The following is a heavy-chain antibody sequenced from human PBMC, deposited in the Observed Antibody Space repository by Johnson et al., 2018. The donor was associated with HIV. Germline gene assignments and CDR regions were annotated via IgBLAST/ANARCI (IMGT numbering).Heavy chain of an antibody. CDR3: AKDRGSPGIPAAFDI. Sequence: VQLVESGGGLIQPGGSLRLSCAVSGLSVNRDFMTWVRQAPGQGLDWVSLIHSVDATYYADSVKGRFTISRDNSKNTLYLQMNSLRAEDTALYYCAKDRGSPGIPAAFDIWGQGTMVTVSP. CDR2: IHSVDAT. V-gene: IGHV3-53*01. D-gene: IGHD1-26*01. J-gene: IGHJ3*02. CDR1: GLSVNRDF.